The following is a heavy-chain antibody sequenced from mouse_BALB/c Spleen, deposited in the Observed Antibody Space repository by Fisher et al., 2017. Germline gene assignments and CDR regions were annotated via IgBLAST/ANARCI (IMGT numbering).Heavy chain of an antibody. Sequence: KFKGKATLTVDKSSSTAYMELLSLTSEDSAVYYCARDDGNYAMDYWGQGTSVTVSS. V-gene: IGHV1-26*01. CDR3: ARDDGNYAMDY. D-gene: IGHD2-1*01. J-gene: IGHJ4*01.